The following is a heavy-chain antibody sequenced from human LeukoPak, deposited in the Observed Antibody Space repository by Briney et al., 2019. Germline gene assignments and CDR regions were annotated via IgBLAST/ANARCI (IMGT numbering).Heavy chain of an antibody. Sequence: GGSLRLSCAASEFSFSGYAMSWVRQAPGEGLEWVSAISGGGGTTYYADSVKGRFTISRDNSKNTLYLQMNSLRAEDTAIYYCAKGLRHFAWQNAFDVWGQGTMVTVSS. D-gene: IGHD3-9*01. CDR3: AKGLRHFAWQNAFDV. CDR2: ISGGGGTT. CDR1: EFSFSGYA. J-gene: IGHJ3*01. V-gene: IGHV3-23*01.